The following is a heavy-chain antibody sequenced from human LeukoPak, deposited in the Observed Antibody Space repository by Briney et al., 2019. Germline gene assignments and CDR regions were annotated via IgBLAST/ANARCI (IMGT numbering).Heavy chain of an antibody. V-gene: IGHV3-74*01. CDR2: IRSDGSDT. CDR1: GFTFSDTW. CDR3: ARGVVIAPQTFDY. Sequence: GGSLRLSCAASGFTFSDTWMHWVRQAPGKGLVWVSRIRSDGSDTRYAESVKGRFTISRDNAKNTLYLQMNSLRAEDTAVYYCARGVVIAPQTFDYWGQGTLVTVSS. D-gene: IGHD2-21*01. J-gene: IGHJ4*02.